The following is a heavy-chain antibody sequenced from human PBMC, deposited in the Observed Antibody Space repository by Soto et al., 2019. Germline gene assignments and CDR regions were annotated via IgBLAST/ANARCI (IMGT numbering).Heavy chain of an antibody. CDR3: ARGYCSGGSCSHYYYYYMDV. J-gene: IGHJ6*03. Sequence: SETLSLTCTVSGGSISSYYWRWIRQPPGKGLEWIGYIYYSGSTNYNPSLKSRVPISVDTSKNQFSLKLSSVTAADTAVYYCARGYCSGGSCSHYYYYYMDVWGKGTTVTVSS. CDR1: GGSISSYY. CDR2: IYYSGST. D-gene: IGHD2-15*01. V-gene: IGHV4-59*01.